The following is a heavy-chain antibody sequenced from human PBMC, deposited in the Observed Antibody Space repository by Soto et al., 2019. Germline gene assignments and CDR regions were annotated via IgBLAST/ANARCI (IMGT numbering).Heavy chain of an antibody. V-gene: IGHV5-51*01. J-gene: IGHJ4*02. CDR2: IYPGDSDT. D-gene: IGHD5-18*01. CDR3: ARLYSYGYVPRSYFDY. Sequence: GESLKISCKGSGYSFTSYWIGWVRQMPGKGLEWMGIIYPGDSDTRYSPSFQGQVTISADKSISTAYLQWSSLKASDTAMYYCARLYSYGYVPRSYFDYWGQGTLVTVSS. CDR1: GYSFTSYW.